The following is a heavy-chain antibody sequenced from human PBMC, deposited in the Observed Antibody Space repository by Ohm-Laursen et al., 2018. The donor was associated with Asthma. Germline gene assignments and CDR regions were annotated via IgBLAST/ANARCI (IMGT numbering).Heavy chain of an antibody. Sequence: SDTLSLTCAVSGGSITSRGYSWSWIRQSPGKGLEWIGYIYYSVSTDYNPSLKSRVAISVDRSKNQFSLRLTSVTAADTAVYYCARSTYYYDGSDYYYARGRWYFDSWGQGTLVTVSS. CDR2: IYYSVST. V-gene: IGHV4-30-2*06. D-gene: IGHD3-22*01. CDR3: ARSTYYYDGSDYYYARGRWYFDS. J-gene: IGHJ4*02. CDR1: GGSITSRGYS.